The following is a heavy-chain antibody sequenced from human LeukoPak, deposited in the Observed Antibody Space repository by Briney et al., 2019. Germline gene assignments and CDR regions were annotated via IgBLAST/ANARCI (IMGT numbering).Heavy chain of an antibody. CDR3: ARDRNFGYSYGPYFDY. CDR1: GYTFVNYG. V-gene: IGHV1-18*01. D-gene: IGHD5-18*01. CDR2: INAYNGNT. J-gene: IGHJ4*02. Sequence: ASVKVSCKASGYTFVNYGVTWVRQAPGQGLEWMGRINAYNGNTDYAQKFQGRVTLTKDTSTNTAYMELRSLRSDGTAVYFCARDRNFGYSYGPYFDYWGQGTLVTVSS.